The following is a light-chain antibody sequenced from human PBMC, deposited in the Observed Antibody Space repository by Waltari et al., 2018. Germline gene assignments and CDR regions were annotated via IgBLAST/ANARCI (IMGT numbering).Light chain of an antibody. CDR1: YSNIGNNV. J-gene: IGLJ3*02. Sequence: QSVLTQPPSASGTPGQRVTFSCSGTYSNIGNNVVNWYQQLPGKAPKLPIYRNDHRPSGVPDRFSGSKSGSSASLAIGGLQSDDEADYYCAAWDDSLNGHWVFGGGTKVTVL. CDR3: AAWDDSLNGHWV. V-gene: IGLV1-44*01. CDR2: RND.